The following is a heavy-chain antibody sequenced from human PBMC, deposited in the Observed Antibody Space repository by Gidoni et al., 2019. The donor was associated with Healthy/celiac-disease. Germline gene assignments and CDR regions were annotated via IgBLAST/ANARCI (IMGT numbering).Heavy chain of an antibody. CDR3: AKMDSDFWGGLGP. CDR2: ISGSGGST. CDR1: GFTFSSYA. D-gene: IGHD3-3*01. Sequence: EVQLLESGGGFVQPGGSLRLSCAASGFTFSSYAMSWVRQAPGKGLGWVSAISGSGGSTYYADSVKGRFTISRDKSKNTLYLQMNSLRAEETAVYYCAKMDSDFWGGLGPWGQGTLVTVSS. J-gene: IGHJ5*02. V-gene: IGHV3-23*01.